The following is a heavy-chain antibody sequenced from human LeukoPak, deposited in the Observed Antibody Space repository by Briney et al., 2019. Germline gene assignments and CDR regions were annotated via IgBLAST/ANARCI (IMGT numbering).Heavy chain of an antibody. V-gene: IGHV1-18*01. Sequence: ASVKVSCKASDYTFTSYGIRWVRQAPGQGLEWMGWISAYNGNTNYAQKFQGRVTITADKSTSAAYMELSSLRSEDTAVYYCARDRSYYYGSGSYPYYGMDVWGQGTTVTVSS. J-gene: IGHJ6*02. D-gene: IGHD3-10*01. CDR2: ISAYNGNT. CDR3: ARDRSYYYGSGSYPYYGMDV. CDR1: DYTFTSYG.